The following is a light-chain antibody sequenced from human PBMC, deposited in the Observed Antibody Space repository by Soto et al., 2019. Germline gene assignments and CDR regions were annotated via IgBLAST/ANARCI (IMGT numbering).Light chain of an antibody. J-gene: IGKJ5*01. CDR2: DAS. CDR1: QDISNY. Sequence: IHITQSPSSLSASVGDRFTITCQASQDISNYLNWYQQKPGKAPKLLIYDASNLETGVPSRFSGSGSGTDFTFTISSLQPEDIATYYCQQYDNLPFTFGQGTRLEIK. CDR3: QQYDNLPFT. V-gene: IGKV1-33*01.